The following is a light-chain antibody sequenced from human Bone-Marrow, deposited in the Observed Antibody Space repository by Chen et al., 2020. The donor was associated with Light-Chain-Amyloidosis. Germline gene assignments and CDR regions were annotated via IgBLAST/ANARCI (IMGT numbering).Light chain of an antibody. V-gene: IGKV1-5*03. CDR1: QNIDTY. CDR3: QEFKSHDMCN. J-gene: IGKJ2*04. Sequence: DIQMTQSPSTLSASVGDRVTITCRASQNIDTYLAWYQHKPGKAPKLLIYQASSLESGVPLRFSGRGSGTEFTRTISSLQPDDFATYFCQEFKSHDMCNFGQGTKLEIK. CDR2: QAS.